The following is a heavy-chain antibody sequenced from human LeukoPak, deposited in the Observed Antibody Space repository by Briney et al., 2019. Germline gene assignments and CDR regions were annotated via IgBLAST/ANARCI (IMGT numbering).Heavy chain of an antibody. V-gene: IGHV3-48*01. CDR2: INRSGGTI. Sequence: PGGSLRLSCAASGFTLSSYSMNWVRQAPGKGLEWVSYINRSGGTIYYADSVKGRFTISRDSAKNSLYLQMNSLRAEDTAVYYCARDLRGSTSFDSWGQGTLVTVSS. J-gene: IGHJ4*02. CDR1: GFTLSSYS. CDR3: ARDLRGSTSFDS. D-gene: IGHD2/OR15-2a*01.